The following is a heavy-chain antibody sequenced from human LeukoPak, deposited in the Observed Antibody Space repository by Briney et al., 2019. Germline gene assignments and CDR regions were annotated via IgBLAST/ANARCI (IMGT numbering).Heavy chain of an antibody. D-gene: IGHD3-10*01. CDR3: ARVTSGEFADY. J-gene: IGHJ4*02. CDR2: IYYSGIT. CDR1: GGSISIGVYY. V-gene: IGHV4-31*03. Sequence: PSQTLSLTCTVSGGSISIGVYYWSWIRQHPGKGLEWIGYIYYSGITYYNPSLKRRVTISVDTSKNQFSLYLSSVTAADTAVYYCARVTSGEFADYWGQGTLVTVSS.